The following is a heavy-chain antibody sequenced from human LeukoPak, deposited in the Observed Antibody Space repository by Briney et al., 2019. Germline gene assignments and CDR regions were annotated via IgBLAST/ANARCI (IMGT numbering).Heavy chain of an antibody. J-gene: IGHJ4*02. D-gene: IGHD3-9*01. CDR1: GFTFSSYG. V-gene: IGHV3-21*01. CDR2: ISSSSNYI. CDR3: ARVDDMLTGYTD. Sequence: PGGSLRLSCAASGFTFSSYGMHWVRQAPGKGLEWVSSISSSSNYIYYADSVKGRFTISRDNAKNSLYLQVNSLRAEDTALYYCARVDDMLTGYTDWGQGTLVTVSS.